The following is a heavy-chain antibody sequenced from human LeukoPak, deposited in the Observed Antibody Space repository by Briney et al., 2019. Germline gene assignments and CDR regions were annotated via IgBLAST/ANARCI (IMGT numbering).Heavy chain of an antibody. J-gene: IGHJ4*02. CDR2: MNPNSGNT. CDR1: GYTFTSYD. CDR3: ARDLPYGSGSYLIRY. D-gene: IGHD3-10*01. Sequence: ASVKVSCKASGYTFTSYDINWVRQATGQGLEWMGWMNPNSGNTGYAQEFQGRVTITRNTSISTAYMELSRLRSDDTAVYYCARDLPYGSGSYLIRYWGQGTLATVSS. V-gene: IGHV1-8*03.